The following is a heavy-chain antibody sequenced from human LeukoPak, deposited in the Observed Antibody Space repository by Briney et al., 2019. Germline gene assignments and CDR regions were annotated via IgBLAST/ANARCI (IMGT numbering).Heavy chain of an antibody. Sequence: GGSLRLSCTASGFTFSSFEMSWVRQAPGKGLEWVSSISSSSSYIYYADSVKGRFTISRDNAKNSLYLQMNSLRAEDTAVYYCARSSHSEDWFDPWGQGTLVTVSS. CDR3: ARSSHSEDWFDP. CDR2: ISSSSSYI. V-gene: IGHV3-21*01. J-gene: IGHJ5*02. CDR1: GFTFSSFE. D-gene: IGHD2-21*01.